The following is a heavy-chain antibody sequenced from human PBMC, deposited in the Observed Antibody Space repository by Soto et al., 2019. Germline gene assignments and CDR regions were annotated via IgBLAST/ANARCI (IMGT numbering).Heavy chain of an antibody. CDR2: IWYDGSNK. Sequence: AGGSLRLSCAASGFTFSSYGMHWVRQAPGKGLEWVAVIWYDGSNKYYADSVKGRFTISRDNSKNTLYLQMNSLRAEDTAVYYCARASTDNWGTFDYWGQGTLVTVSS. CDR1: GFTFSSYG. J-gene: IGHJ4*02. V-gene: IGHV3-33*01. CDR3: ARASTDNWGTFDY. D-gene: IGHD7-27*01.